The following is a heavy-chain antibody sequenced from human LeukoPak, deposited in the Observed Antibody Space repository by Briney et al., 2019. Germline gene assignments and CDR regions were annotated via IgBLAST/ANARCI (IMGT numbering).Heavy chain of an antibody. CDR3: AKGLTTHDY. Sequence: GGSLRLSCAASSFTFIDYALTWVRQAPGKGLEWVSTIRYGADSAYYADSVKGRFTISRDNSKNTVYLQMNSLRVDDTAVYYCAKGLTTHDYWGQGTLVTVSS. CDR2: IRYGADSA. V-gene: IGHV3-23*01. CDR1: SFTFIDYA. J-gene: IGHJ4*02. D-gene: IGHD4-11*01.